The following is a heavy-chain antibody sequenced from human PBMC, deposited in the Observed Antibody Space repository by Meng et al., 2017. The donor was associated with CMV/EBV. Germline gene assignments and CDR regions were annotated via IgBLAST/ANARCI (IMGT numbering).Heavy chain of an antibody. J-gene: IGHJ3*02. CDR3: ARDSRSVVMTHFYDAFDI. CDR1: GFTFSSYD. V-gene: IGHV3-13*03. CDR2: IGTAGDT. Sequence: GESLKISCAACGFTFSSYDMHWVRQATGKGLEWVSAIGTAGDTYYPGSVKGQFTISRENAKNSLYLQMNSLRAGDTAVYYCARDSRSVVMTHFYDAFDIWGQGTMVTVSS. D-gene: IGHD3-22*01.